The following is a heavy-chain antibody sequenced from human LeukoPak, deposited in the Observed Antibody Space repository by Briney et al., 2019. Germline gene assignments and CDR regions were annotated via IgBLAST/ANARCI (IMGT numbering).Heavy chain of an antibody. J-gene: IGHJ4*02. Sequence: GASVKVSCKASGYTXTAYYMHWVRQAPGHGLEWMGIINPSAGSTTYAQKFQGRVAMTRDTSTSTVYMELGSLRSEDTAVYYCARDRRYNDYDYCFDSWGQGTLVTVSS. CDR1: GYTXTAYY. V-gene: IGHV1-46*01. D-gene: IGHD5-12*01. CDR2: INPSAGST. CDR3: ARDRRYNDYDYCFDS.